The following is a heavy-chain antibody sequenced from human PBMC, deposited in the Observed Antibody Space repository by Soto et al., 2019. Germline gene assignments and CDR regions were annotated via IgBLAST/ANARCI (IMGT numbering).Heavy chain of an antibody. CDR3: ARPTYYYGSGSSEYYYYYGLDV. J-gene: IGHJ6*02. D-gene: IGHD3-10*01. Sequence: XGSLRLSCAASGFTFSSYSMNWVRQAPGKGLEWVSYISSSGRTIYYADSVKGRFTISRDNAKNSLYLQMNSLRAEDTAVYYCARPTYYYGSGSSEYYYYYGLDVWGQGTTVTVSS. CDR1: GFTFSSYS. V-gene: IGHV3-48*01. CDR2: ISSSGRTI.